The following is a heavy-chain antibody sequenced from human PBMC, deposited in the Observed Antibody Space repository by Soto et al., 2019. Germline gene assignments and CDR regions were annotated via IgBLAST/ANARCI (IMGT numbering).Heavy chain of an antibody. J-gene: IGHJ6*02. Sequence: GESLKISCKVSGYSFTNYWIGWVRQMPGKGLEWMGIIYPGDSESRYSPSFQGQVTISADKSISTAYLQWNSLKASDTAMYYCARHRVTMVRGVYYYYGLDVWGQGTTVTVSS. V-gene: IGHV5-51*01. CDR3: ARHRVTMVRGVYYYYGLDV. D-gene: IGHD3-10*01. CDR2: IYPGDSES. CDR1: GYSFTNYW.